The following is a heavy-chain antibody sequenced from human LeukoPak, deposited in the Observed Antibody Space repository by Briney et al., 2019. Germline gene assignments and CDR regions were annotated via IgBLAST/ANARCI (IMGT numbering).Heavy chain of an antibody. CDR3: ARVYCTGVDCYFDY. D-gene: IGHD2-8*02. Sequence: ASAKVSCKASGYTFSGFYIHWVRQAPGQGLEWLGRIYPNSGGTDYAQKFQGRVTMTRDTSISTAYMELSRLRSDDTATYYCARVYCTGVDCYFDYWGQGTLVTVSS. J-gene: IGHJ4*02. V-gene: IGHV1-2*06. CDR1: GYTFSGFY. CDR2: IYPNSGGT.